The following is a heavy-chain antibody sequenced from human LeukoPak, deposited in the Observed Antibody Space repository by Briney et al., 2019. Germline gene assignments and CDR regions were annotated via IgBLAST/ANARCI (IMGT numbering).Heavy chain of an antibody. V-gene: IGHV3-23*01. D-gene: IGHD6-13*01. Sequence: GGSLRLSCAASGFTFSSYAMSWVRQAPGKGLEWVSAISGSGGSTYYADPVKGRFTISRDNSKNTLYLQMNSLRAEDTAVYYCASSSSWYFNWFDPWGQGTLVTVSS. CDR2: ISGSGGST. J-gene: IGHJ5*02. CDR3: ASSSSWYFNWFDP. CDR1: GFTFSSYA.